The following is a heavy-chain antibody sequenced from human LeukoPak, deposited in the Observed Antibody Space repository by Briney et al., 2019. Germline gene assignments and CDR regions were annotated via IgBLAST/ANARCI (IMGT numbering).Heavy chain of an antibody. CDR1: GFTVSSNY. D-gene: IGHD4-17*01. CDR3: ARAARGVYGDAYFDY. J-gene: IGHJ4*02. V-gene: IGHV3-53*01. CDR2: IYSGGST. Sequence: PGGSLRLSCAASGFTVSSNYMSWVRQAPGKGLEWGSVIYSGGSTYYADSVKGRFTISRDNSKNTLYLQMNSLRAEDTAVYYCARAARGVYGDAYFDYWGQGTLVTVSS.